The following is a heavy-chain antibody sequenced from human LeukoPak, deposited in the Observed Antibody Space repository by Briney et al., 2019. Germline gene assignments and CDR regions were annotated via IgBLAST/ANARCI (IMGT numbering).Heavy chain of an antibody. V-gene: IGHV3-33*01. J-gene: IGHJ6*02. CDR3: ARVPMLYGMDV. CDR2: IWYDGSNK. Sequence: GSLRLSCAASGFTFSSYGMHWVRQAPGKGLEWVAVIWYDGSNKYYADSVKGRFTISRDNSKNSLYLQMNSLRAEDTAVYYCARVPMLYGMDVWGQGTTVTVSS. D-gene: IGHD2-8*01. CDR1: GFTFSSYG.